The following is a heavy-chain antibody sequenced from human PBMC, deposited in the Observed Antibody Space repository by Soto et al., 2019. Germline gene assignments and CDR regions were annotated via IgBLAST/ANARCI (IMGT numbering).Heavy chain of an antibody. V-gene: IGHV3-23*01. CDR3: AIEVGYCSSTSCLTPWFDP. CDR1: GFTFSSYA. J-gene: IGHJ5*02. Sequence: EVQLLESGGGLVQPGGSLRLSCAASGFTFSSYAMSWVRQAPGKGLEWVSAISGSGGSTYYADSVKGRFTISRDNSKNTLYLQMNSLRAEDTAVYYCAIEVGYCSSTSCLTPWFDPWGQGTLVTVSS. CDR2: ISGSGGST. D-gene: IGHD2-2*01.